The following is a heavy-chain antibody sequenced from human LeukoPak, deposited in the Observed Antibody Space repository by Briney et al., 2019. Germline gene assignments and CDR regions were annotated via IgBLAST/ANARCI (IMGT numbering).Heavy chain of an antibody. V-gene: IGHV3-21*01. CDR3: ARGSGVQVWSSLDY. J-gene: IGHJ4*02. Sequence: GGSLRLSCEASGFTFSNYWMTWGRQSPGKGLEWVSSISSSGTYIYYADSLKGRFTISRDNAKNSLHLQMNSLRAEDTAVYYCARGSGVQVWSSLDYWGQGTLVTVSS. D-gene: IGHD5-18*01. CDR1: GFTFSNYW. CDR2: ISSSGTYI.